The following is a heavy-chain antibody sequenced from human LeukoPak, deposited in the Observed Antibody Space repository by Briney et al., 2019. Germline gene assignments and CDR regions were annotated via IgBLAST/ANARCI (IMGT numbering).Heavy chain of an antibody. J-gene: IGHJ4*02. CDR1: GYTFTSYG. Sequence: ASGKVSCKASGYTFTSYGISWVRQAPGQGLEWMGWISAYNGNTNYAQKLQGRVTMTTDTSTSTAYMELRSLRSDDTAVYYCARVDIIVVVPAAMNYWGQGTLVTVSS. V-gene: IGHV1-18*01. CDR3: ARVDIIVVVPAAMNY. CDR2: ISAYNGNT. D-gene: IGHD2-2*01.